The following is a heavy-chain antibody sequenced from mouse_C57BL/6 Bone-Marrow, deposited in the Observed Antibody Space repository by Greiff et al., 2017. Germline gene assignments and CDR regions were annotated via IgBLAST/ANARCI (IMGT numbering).Heavy chain of an antibody. CDR2: IDPSDSYT. Sequence: QVQLQQSGAELVRPGTSVKLSCKASGYTFTSYWMHWVKQRPGQGLEWIGVIDPSDSYTTYNQKFKGKATLTVDTSSSTAYMQLSSLASEDSAVYYCAGLGRLRLFAGWGPGTLVTVSA. D-gene: IGHD2-2*01. V-gene: IGHV1-59*01. CDR3: AGLGRLRLFAG. J-gene: IGHJ3*01. CDR1: GYTFTSYW.